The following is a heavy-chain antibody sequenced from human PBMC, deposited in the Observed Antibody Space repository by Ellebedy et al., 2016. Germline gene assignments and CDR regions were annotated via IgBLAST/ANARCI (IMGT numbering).Heavy chain of an antibody. J-gene: IGHJ4*01. Sequence: SETLSLXXTVSGGSMSDYYMSWIRQPAEKGLEWIGRMFTSVSPDFRPSLRGRVTMSIDTPKNQFSLKLTSVTDADTAVYYCARSLVGVDNNGYDWGLEYWGQGILVTVSS. CDR3: ARSLVGVDNNGYDWGLEY. CDR1: GGSMSDYY. CDR2: MFTSVSP. D-gene: IGHD5-12*01. V-gene: IGHV4-4*07.